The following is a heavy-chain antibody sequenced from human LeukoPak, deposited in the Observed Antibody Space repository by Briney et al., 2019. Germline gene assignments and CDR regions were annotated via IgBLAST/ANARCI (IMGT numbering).Heavy chain of an antibody. Sequence: GGSLRLSCAASGFTFSDHELNWVRQAPGKGLEWLSDISSSGATISYADSVKGRFTTSRDNAKNLLYLQMNSLRAEDAAVYYCARGLRFGDWGQGALVTVSS. CDR2: ISSSGATI. J-gene: IGHJ5*02. V-gene: IGHV3-48*03. CDR3: ARGLRFGD. CDR1: GFTFSDHE. D-gene: IGHD2-21*01.